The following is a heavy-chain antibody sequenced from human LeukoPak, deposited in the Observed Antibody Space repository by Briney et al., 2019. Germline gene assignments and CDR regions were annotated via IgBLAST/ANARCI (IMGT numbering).Heavy chain of an antibody. J-gene: IGHJ4*02. D-gene: IGHD4-17*01. CDR3: AKPLGDYGEPKDY. CDR2: ISGSGGST. V-gene: IGHV3-23*01. CDR1: GFTFSSYG. Sequence: GGSLRLSCAASGFTFSSYGMSWVRQAPGKGLEWVSAISGSGGSTYYTDSVKGRFTISRDNSKNTLYLQINSLRAEDTAIYYCAKPLGDYGEPKDYWGQGRLVIVSS.